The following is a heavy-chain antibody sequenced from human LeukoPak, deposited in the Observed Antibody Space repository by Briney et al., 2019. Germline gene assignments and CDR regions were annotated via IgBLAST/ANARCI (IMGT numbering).Heavy chain of an antibody. CDR2: INHSGST. J-gene: IGHJ4*02. D-gene: IGHD3-3*01. CDR1: GGSISTGGYY. V-gene: IGHV4-30-2*01. Sequence: SETLSLTCTVSGGSISTGGYYWSWIRQPPGKGLEWIGYINHSGSTYYNPSLKSRVTISVDRSKDQFSLKLSSVTAADTAVYYCARGYYDFDYWGQGTLVTVSS. CDR3: ARGYYDFDY.